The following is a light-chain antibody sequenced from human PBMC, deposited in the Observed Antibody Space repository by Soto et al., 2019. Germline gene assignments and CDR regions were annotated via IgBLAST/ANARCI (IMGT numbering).Light chain of an antibody. V-gene: IGLV2-14*01. CDR3: ISYTTTNTYV. Sequence: QSVLNQPDSATTSPGQTITIFCTGTSTVVRVQNFVPSYQHHPLKTPRLIVFMVTNRPSGVSNRFSASKAGSTASLTISGLQAEDEADYYCISYTTTNTYVFGTGSKVTVL. CDR1: STVVRVQNF. CDR2: MVT. J-gene: IGLJ1*01.